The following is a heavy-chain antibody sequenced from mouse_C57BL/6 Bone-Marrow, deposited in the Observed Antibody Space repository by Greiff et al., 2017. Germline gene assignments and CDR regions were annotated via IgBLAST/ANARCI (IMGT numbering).Heavy chain of an antibody. CDR2: ISGGGGNT. J-gene: IGHJ3*01. Sequence: EVKLVESGGGLVKPGGSLKLSCAASGFTFSSYTMSWVRQTPEKRLEWVATISGGGGNTYYPDSVKGRFTISRDNAKNTLYLQMSSLRSEYTALYYCARQWDDGYPWFAYWGQGTLVTVSA. CDR3: ARQWDDGYPWFAY. V-gene: IGHV5-9*01. CDR1: GFTFSSYT. D-gene: IGHD2-3*01.